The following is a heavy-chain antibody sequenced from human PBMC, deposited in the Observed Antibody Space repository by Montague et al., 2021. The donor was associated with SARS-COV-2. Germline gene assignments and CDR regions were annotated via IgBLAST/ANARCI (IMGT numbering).Heavy chain of an antibody. J-gene: IGHJ3*01. D-gene: IGHD3-9*01. CDR1: GGSVSSSSYD. Sequence: SETLSLTCSVSGGSVSSSSYDWGWIRQPPGKGLEWIGTVSDSGSTPYNPSLKSRVTISVDTPKNQFPLQLSSVTAADTAVYYCARPQPYYDLLTGNPFDVWGQGTMVTVSS. CDR3: ARPQPYYDLLTGNPFDV. V-gene: IGHV4-39*01. CDR2: VSDSGST.